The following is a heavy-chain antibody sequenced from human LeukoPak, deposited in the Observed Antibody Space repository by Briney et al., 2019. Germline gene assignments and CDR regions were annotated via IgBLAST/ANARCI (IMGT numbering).Heavy chain of an antibody. CDR2: IRYDGSNK. Sequence: GGSLRLSCAASGFTFSSYGMHWVRQAPGKGLEWVAFIRYDGSNKYYADSVKGRFTISRDNAKNSLYLQMNSLRAEDTAVYYCARGSNRPEYGDYRAEYFQHWGQGTLVTVSS. J-gene: IGHJ1*01. CDR1: GFTFSSYG. D-gene: IGHD4-17*01. CDR3: ARGSNRPEYGDYRAEYFQH. V-gene: IGHV3-30*02.